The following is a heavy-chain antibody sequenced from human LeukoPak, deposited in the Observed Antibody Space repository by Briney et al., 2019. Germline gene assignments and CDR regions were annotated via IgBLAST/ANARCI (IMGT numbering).Heavy chain of an antibody. CDR3: ARRRPGYCSGGSCYGYYFDY. Sequence: GESLKISCKGSGYSFTSYWIGWVRQMPRKGLEWMGIIYPGDSDSRNSASFQGQVTISADKSISTAYLQWSSLEASDTAMYYCARRRPGYCSGGSCYGYYFDYWGQGTLVTVSS. CDR1: GYSFTSYW. J-gene: IGHJ4*02. CDR2: IYPGDSDS. D-gene: IGHD2-15*01. V-gene: IGHV5-51*01.